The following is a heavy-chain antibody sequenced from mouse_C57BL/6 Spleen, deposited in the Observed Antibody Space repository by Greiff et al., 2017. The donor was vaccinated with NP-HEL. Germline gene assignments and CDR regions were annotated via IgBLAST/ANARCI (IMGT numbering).Heavy chain of an antibody. CDR3: AREEGSSGSWFSY. CDR2: IYPSDSET. J-gene: IGHJ3*01. Sequence: VQLQQPGAELVRPGSSVKLSCKASGYTFTSYWMDWVKQRPGQGLEWIGNIYPSDSETHYNQKFKDKATLTVDKSSSTAYMQLSSLTSEDSAVYYCAREEGSSGSWFSYWGQGTLVTVSA. D-gene: IGHD3-2*02. V-gene: IGHV1-61*01. CDR1: GYTFTSYW.